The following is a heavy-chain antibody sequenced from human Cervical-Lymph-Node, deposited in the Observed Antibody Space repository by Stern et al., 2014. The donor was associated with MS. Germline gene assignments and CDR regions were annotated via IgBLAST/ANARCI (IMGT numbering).Heavy chain of an antibody. CDR1: GGSISSGDNY. J-gene: IGHJ4*02. V-gene: IGHV4-30-4*01. CDR2: ILNSGGT. CDR3: ARVPDYGDAFFDY. Sequence: QVQLVESGPGLVKPSQTLSLTCTVSGGSISSGDNYWSWIRQPPGKGPERIGYILNSGGTYFNPHLKNRATTSADTSNNQYSLKLNSMTAADTAVYYCARVPDYGDAFFDYWGQGIRFTVSS. D-gene: IGHD4-17*01.